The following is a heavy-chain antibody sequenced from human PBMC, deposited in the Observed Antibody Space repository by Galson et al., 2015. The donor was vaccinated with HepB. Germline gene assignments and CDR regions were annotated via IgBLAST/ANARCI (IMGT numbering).Heavy chain of an antibody. V-gene: IGHV3-23*01. Sequence: SLRLSCAASEFTFSNYALTWVRQAPGKGLEWVSVVTGRGARTYYADSVKGRFTISRDNSKNTLYLQMNSLRAEDTAVYYCAKGRAESSSFPFDYWGQGTLVTVSS. CDR3: AKGRAESSSFPFDY. D-gene: IGHD6-6*01. CDR2: VTGRGART. CDR1: EFTFSNYA. J-gene: IGHJ4*02.